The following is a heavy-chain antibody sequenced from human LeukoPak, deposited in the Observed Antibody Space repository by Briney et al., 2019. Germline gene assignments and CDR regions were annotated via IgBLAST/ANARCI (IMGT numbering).Heavy chain of an antibody. CDR3: ARGPGFGELGVGYYYYYMDV. D-gene: IGHD3-10*01. Sequence: SVKVSCKASGGTFSSYAISWVRQAPGQGLEWMGGIIPIFGTANYAQKFQGRVTITTDESTSTAYMELSSLRSEDTAVYYCARGPGFGELGVGYYYYYMDVWGKGTTVTVSS. V-gene: IGHV1-69*05. J-gene: IGHJ6*03. CDR2: IIPIFGTA. CDR1: GGTFSSYA.